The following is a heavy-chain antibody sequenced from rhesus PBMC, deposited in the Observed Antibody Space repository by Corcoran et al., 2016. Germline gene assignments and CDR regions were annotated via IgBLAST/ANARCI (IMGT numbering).Heavy chain of an antibody. CDR2: IYGNRART. CDR1: GGSISDSYY. CDR3: ARPEGY. Sequence: QVQLQESGPGLVKPSETLSLTCAVSGGSISDSYYWNWIRQPPGKGLEWIGHIYGNRARTYYNPSLKSRVTISKDTSKNQFFLKLSSVTAADTAVYYCARPEGYWGQGVLVTVSS. J-gene: IGHJ4*01. V-gene: IGHV4S9*01.